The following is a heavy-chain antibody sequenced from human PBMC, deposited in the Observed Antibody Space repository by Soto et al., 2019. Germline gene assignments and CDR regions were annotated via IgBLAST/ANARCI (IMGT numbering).Heavy chain of an antibody. CDR3: AKDLGKGSWYFDL. Sequence: GGSLRLSCAASEFTFSNYDMSWVRQAPGKGLEWVSTIVDSGVATFYADSVKGRFTISRDNSRNTLYPQMNSLRVEDMAVYYCAKDLGKGSWYFDLWGRGTLVTVSS. CDR1: EFTFSNYD. V-gene: IGHV3-23*01. J-gene: IGHJ2*01. CDR2: IVDSGVAT.